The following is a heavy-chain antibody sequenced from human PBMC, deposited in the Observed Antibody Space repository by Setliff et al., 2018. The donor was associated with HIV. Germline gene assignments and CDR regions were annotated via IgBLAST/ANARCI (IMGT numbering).Heavy chain of an antibody. CDR1: GGSISNCY. D-gene: IGHD5-18*01. CDR2: IYSTGYT. V-gene: IGHV4-4*09. CDR3: ARAEDTAMDDYYYMDV. Sequence: SETLSLTCTVSGGSISNCYWSWIRQPPGKGLEWIGYIYSTGYTNYHPSLKTRATISLDTSKSQFSLNLTSVTAADTAVYYCARAEDTAMDDYYYMDVWGRGTTVTVSS. J-gene: IGHJ6*03.